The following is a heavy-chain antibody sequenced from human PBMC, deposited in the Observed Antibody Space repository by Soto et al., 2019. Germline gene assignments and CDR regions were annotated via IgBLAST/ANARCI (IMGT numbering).Heavy chain of an antibody. J-gene: IGHJ4*02. D-gene: IGHD3-9*01. V-gene: IGHV3-23*01. CDR3: AKGIINYDILTGYPSTDY. CDR2: ISGSGGST. CDR1: GFTVISYA. Sequence: PSGCLRISCAASGFTVISYAMSWVRQAPGKGLEWVSAISGSGGSTYYADSVKGRFTISRDNSKNTLYLQMNSLRAEDTAVYYCAKGIINYDILTGYPSTDYWGQGTLVTVYS.